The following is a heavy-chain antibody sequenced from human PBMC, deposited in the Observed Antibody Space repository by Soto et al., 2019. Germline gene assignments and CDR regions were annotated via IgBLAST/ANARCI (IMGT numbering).Heavy chain of an antibody. Sequence: QVQLVESGGGLVKPGGSLRLSCAASTFIFSDYYMSWIRQVPGKGLEWLSYISRSGTTIFYADSVKGRFTISRDNAVNSRYLQLNSLSAEATSVYYWARGRSWCSYFDLWGRRTLVTVSS. CDR1: TFIFSDYY. CDR3: ARGRSWCSYFDL. CDR2: ISRSGTTI. V-gene: IGHV3-11*01. D-gene: IGHD2-15*01. J-gene: IGHJ2*01.